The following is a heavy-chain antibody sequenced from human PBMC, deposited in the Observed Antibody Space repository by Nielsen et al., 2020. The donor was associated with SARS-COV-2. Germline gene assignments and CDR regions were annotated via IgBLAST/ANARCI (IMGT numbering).Heavy chain of an antibody. V-gene: IGHV3-9*01. CDR2: ISWKSGSI. Sequence: GGSLRLSCAASGFTFDDYAMHWVRQAPGKGLEWVSGISWKSGSIGYADSVKGRFTISRDNAKNSLYLQMNSLRAEDTALYYCACMDTAMEYYFDYWGQGTLVTVSS. J-gene: IGHJ4*02. CDR3: ACMDTAMEYYFDY. CDR1: GFTFDDYA. D-gene: IGHD5-18*01.